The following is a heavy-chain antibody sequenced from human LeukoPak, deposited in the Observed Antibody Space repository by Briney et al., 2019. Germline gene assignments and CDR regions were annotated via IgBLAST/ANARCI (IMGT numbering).Heavy chain of an antibody. V-gene: IGHV1-46*01. Sequence: ASVKVSCKASGYTFTSYHMHWVRQAPGQGLEWMGIINPSGGSTTYAQNFQGRVTMTRDTSTSTLYMELSSLTSEDTAVYYCAKDSYGDSTIYYFNYWGQGTLVAVSS. J-gene: IGHJ4*02. D-gene: IGHD4-17*01. CDR1: GYTFTSYH. CDR2: INPSGGST. CDR3: AKDSYGDSTIYYFNY.